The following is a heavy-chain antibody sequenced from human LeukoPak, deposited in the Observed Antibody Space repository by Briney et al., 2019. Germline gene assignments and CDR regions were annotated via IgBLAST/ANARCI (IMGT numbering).Heavy chain of an antibody. J-gene: IGHJ5*02. Sequence: ASVKVSCKASGYTFTGYYMHWVRQGPGQGLEWMGWINPNSGGTNYAQKFQGRVTMTRDTSISTAYMELSRLRSDDTAVYYCARAEGSSWYENWFDPWGQGTLVTVSS. CDR2: INPNSGGT. CDR1: GYTFTGYY. V-gene: IGHV1-2*02. D-gene: IGHD6-13*01. CDR3: ARAEGSSWYENWFDP.